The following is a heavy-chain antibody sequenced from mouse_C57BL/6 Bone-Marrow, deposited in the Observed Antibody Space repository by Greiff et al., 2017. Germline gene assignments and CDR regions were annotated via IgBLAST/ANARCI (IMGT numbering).Heavy chain of an antibody. CDR2: INPSSGYT. V-gene: IGHV1-7*01. CDR3: ANYYGSSYGYFDY. J-gene: IGHJ2*01. D-gene: IGHD1-1*01. Sequence: VKLVESGAELAKPGASVKLSCKASGYTFTSYWMHWVKQRPGQGLEWIGYINPSSGYTKYNQKFKDKATLTADKSSSTAYMQLSSLTYEDSAVYYCANYYGSSYGYFDYWGQGTTLTVSS. CDR1: GYTFTSYW.